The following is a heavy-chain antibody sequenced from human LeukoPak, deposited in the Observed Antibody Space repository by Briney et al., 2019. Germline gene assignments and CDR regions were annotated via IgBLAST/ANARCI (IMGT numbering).Heavy chain of an antibody. CDR3: ARETGGSYSSHAFDI. CDR1: GFTFSGYS. J-gene: IGHJ3*02. Sequence: GGALRLSCAASGFTFSGYSMKWGRQAPGEGLEWVSSISSSTSYIYYADSVKGRFTISRDNAKNSLYLQMNSLRAEDTAVYYCARETGGSYSSHAFDIWGQGTMVTVSS. V-gene: IGHV3-21*01. CDR2: ISSSTSYI. D-gene: IGHD1-26*01.